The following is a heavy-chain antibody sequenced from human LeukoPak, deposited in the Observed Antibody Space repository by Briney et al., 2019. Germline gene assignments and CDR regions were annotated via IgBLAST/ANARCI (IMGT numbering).Heavy chain of an antibody. Sequence: SETLSLTCTVSGGSISSYYWSWIRQPAGKGLEWIGRIYSSGSANYNPSLKSRVTISVDTSKNQFSLKLSSVTAADTAVYYCARSEPARLSAYYFDYWGQGTLVTVSS. CDR3: ARSEPARLSAYYFDY. J-gene: IGHJ4*02. CDR2: IYSSGSA. D-gene: IGHD6-6*01. CDR1: GGSISSYY. V-gene: IGHV4-4*07.